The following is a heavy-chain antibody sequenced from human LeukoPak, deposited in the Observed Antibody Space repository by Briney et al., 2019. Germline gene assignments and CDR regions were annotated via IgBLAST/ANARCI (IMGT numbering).Heavy chain of an antibody. J-gene: IGHJ3*02. CDR1: GFTVSSNY. CDR3: ARDSFDGFDI. V-gene: IGHV3-74*01. Sequence: GGSLRLSCAASGFTVSSNYMSRVRQAPGKGLVWVSRINPDGSSTSYADSVKGRFTISRDNAKNTLYLQMNSVRAEDTAVYYCARDSFDGFDIWGQGTMVTVSS. CDR2: INPDGSST.